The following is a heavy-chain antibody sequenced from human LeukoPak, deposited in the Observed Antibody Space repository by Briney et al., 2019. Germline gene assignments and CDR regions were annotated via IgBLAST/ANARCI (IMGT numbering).Heavy chain of an antibody. V-gene: IGHV4-61*01. D-gene: IGHD5-24*01. J-gene: IGHJ3*02. CDR3: AREERPRRSAFDI. Sequence: SETLSLACTVSGGSVSSSSYYWSWIRQPPGKGLEWIGYIYYSGSTNHNPSLKSRVTISVDTSKNQFSLKLSSVTAADTAVYYCAREERPRRSAFDIWGQGTMVTVSS. CDR1: GGSVSSSSYY. CDR2: IYYSGST.